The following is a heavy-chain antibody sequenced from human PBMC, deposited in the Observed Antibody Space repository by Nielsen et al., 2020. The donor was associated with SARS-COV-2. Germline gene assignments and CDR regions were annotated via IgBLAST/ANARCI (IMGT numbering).Heavy chain of an antibody. J-gene: IGHJ5*02. CDR2: INSDGSST. Sequence: GESLKISCAASGFTFSSYWMHWVRQAPGKGLVWVSRINSDGSSTSYADSVKGRFTISRDNFKNMLYLQMDSLGAEDTAVYYCAKWGRCRGGSCFDHWGQGTLVTVSS. CDR3: AKWGRCRGGSCFDH. D-gene: IGHD2-15*01. CDR1: GFTFSSYW. V-gene: IGHV3-74*01.